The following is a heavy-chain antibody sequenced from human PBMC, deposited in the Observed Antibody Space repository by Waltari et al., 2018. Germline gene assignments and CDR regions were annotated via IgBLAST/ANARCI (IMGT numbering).Heavy chain of an antibody. CDR1: GYSCTDFH. CDR2: INPNTGFT. V-gene: IGHV1-2*02. D-gene: IGHD3-16*02. J-gene: IGHJ4*02. Sequence: QVQLVQSGAAVRTPGASVKVSCKASGYSCTDFHLHWVRQAPGQGLVWLGWINPNTGFTKYAPDFQARVTMTRDTSVDTAYMELTNLRSDDTAVYFCASIGRDFVWGSYRYWGQGSLVTVSS. CDR3: ASIGRDFVWGSYRY.